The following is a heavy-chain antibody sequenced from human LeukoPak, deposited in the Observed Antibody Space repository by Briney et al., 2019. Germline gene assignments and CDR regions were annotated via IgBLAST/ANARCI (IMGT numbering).Heavy chain of an antibody. J-gene: IGHJ4*02. V-gene: IGHV3-64*01. CDR1: GFTFSSYS. CDR2: ISSNGGST. Sequence: GGSLRLSCAASGFTFSSYSMNWVRQAPGKGLEYVSAISSNGGSTYYANSVKGRFTISRDNSKNTLYLQMGSLRAEDMAVYYCARVREDGMESRFDYWGQGTLVTVSS. CDR3: ARVREDGMESRFDY. D-gene: IGHD1-1*01.